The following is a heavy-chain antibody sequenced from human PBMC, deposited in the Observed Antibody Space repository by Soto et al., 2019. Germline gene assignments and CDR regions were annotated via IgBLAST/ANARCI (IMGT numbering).Heavy chain of an antibody. V-gene: IGHV4-59*01. CDR3: ARFYGSGNYYAYYFDY. CDR2: FYYSGSA. D-gene: IGHD3-10*01. Sequence: SETCPLTCTVSGGSISSYYWSWIRQPPGKGLEWIGYFYYSGSANYNPSLKSRVTISVDTSKNHFSLKLSSVTAADTAVYYCARFYGSGNYYAYYFDYWGQGTLVTVSS. CDR1: GGSISSYY. J-gene: IGHJ4*02.